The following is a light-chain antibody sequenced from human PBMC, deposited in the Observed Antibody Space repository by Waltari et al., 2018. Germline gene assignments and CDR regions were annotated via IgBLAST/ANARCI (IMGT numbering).Light chain of an antibody. Sequence: EIVLPHSPGTLSLSPGERDTLSCRASQSISKYLSWYQQKPGQAPRLLIYHASSRAAGIPDRFSGSGSGTDFSLTISRLEPEDFAVYYCQHYESLPVTFGQGTKVEIK. V-gene: IGKV3-20*01. CDR1: QSISKY. CDR3: QHYESLPVT. J-gene: IGKJ1*01. CDR2: HAS.